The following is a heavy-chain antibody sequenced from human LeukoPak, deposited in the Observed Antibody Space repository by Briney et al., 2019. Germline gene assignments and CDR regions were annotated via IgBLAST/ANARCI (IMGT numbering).Heavy chain of an antibody. Sequence: GGSLRLSCAASGFTFSSYEMNWVRQAPGKGLEWVSSISSSGSYISYADSVKGRFTISRDNAKNSLYLQMNSLRAEDTAVYYCARERGYYGSGSYNFDYWGQGTLVTVSS. CDR2: ISSSGSYI. CDR1: GFTFSSYE. J-gene: IGHJ4*02. CDR3: ARERGYYGSGSYNFDY. V-gene: IGHV3-21*01. D-gene: IGHD3-10*01.